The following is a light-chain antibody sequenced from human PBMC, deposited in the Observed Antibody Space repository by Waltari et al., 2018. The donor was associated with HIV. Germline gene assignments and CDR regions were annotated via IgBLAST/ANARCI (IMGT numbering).Light chain of an antibody. CDR3: YSAADNNLGV. CDR1: VLAKKY. J-gene: IGLJ2*01. CDR2: KDS. V-gene: IGLV3-27*01. Sequence: SYELTQSSSVSVSPGQTARITCSGDVLAKKYARWFQQKPGQAPVLVIYKDSERPSGIPDRFSGSSSGTTVTLTISGAQVEDEADYYCYSAADNNLGVFGGGTKLTVL.